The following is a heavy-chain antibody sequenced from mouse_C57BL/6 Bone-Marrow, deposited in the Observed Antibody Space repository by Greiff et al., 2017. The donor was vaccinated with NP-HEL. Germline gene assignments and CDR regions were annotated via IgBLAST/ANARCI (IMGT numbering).Heavy chain of an antibody. CDR2: IHPSDSDT. CDR3: TIGWLCGYYLDY. CDR1: GYTFTSYW. D-gene: IGHD1-1*02. J-gene: IGHJ2*01. V-gene: IGHV1-74*01. Sequence: QVQLQQPGAELVKPGASVKVSCKASGYTFTSYWMHLVKQRPAQGLEWIGRIHPSDSDTNYNQKFKGKATLTVDKSSSTAFLQLSSLTSEDSAVYHCTIGWLCGYYLDYWGQGTTLTVSS.